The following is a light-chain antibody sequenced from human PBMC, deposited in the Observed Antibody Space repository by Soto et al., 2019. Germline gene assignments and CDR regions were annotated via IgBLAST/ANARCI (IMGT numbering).Light chain of an antibody. CDR2: DDS. CDR3: QQYSGYSLFT. V-gene: IGKV1-5*01. CDR1: QSISGW. J-gene: IGKJ3*01. Sequence: DIKMTQSPATLSASVGDRVTITCRASQSISGWLAWYQERPGKAPKLLIYDDSSLESGVPSRFSGSGSGTEFTLTIDGLQPDDFATYYCQQYSGYSLFTFGPRAKVAIK.